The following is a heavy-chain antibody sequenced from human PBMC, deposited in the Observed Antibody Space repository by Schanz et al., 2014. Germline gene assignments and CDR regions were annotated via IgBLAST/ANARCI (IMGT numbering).Heavy chain of an antibody. CDR3: ARGYQLFDDAFDI. CDR1: GGSISSGGYS. V-gene: IGHV4-30-4*07. D-gene: IGHD2-2*01. CDR2: VYGSGST. J-gene: IGHJ3*02. Sequence: QVQLQESGPGLVKPSQTLSLSCDVSGGSISSGGYSWSWIRQPPGKRLEWIGYVYGSGSTSYKPSLKRRVFISVDRSKNQFSLRLYSVTAADTAVYFCARGYQLFDDAFDIWGQGTTVTVSS.